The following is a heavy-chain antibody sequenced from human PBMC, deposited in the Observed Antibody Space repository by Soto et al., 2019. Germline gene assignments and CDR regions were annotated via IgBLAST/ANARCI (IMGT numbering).Heavy chain of an antibody. V-gene: IGHV1-58*01. CDR3: AATGYNWNDEVVLYGMDV. J-gene: IGHJ6*02. D-gene: IGHD1-20*01. CDR1: GFTFTSSA. Sequence: ASVRVSCKASGFTFTSSAVQWVRQARGQRLEWIGWIVVGSGNTNYAQKFQERVTITRDMSTSTAYMELSSLRSEDTAVYYCAATGYNWNDEVVLYGMDVWGQGTTVTVSS. CDR2: IVVGSGNT.